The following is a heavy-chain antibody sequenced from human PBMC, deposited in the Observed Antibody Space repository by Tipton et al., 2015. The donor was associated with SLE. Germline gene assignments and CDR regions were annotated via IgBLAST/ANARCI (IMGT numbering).Heavy chain of an antibody. J-gene: IGHJ4*02. Sequence: TLSLICTVSGDSISNGSRYWTWIRQPAGKGLEWIGHMYTTGRTDYNPSLKSRIIISAGSSKNQFSLRLSSVTAADTAVYYCARTLGFSYEYWGQGTLVTVSS. V-gene: IGHV4-61*09. CDR3: ARTLGFSYEY. CDR1: GDSISNGSRY. CDR2: MYTTGRT. D-gene: IGHD5-18*01.